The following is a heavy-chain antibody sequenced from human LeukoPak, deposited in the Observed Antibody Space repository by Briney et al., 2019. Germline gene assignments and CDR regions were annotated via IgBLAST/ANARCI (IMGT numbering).Heavy chain of an antibody. CDR1: GGSINSNEYL. CDR3: VRRNYVSGRIDP. CDR2: FYYNGVT. V-gene: IGHV4-39*01. D-gene: IGHD3-16*01. Sequence: SDTLSLTCTLSGGSINSNEYLWVWARDPPGRGVEWIGDFYYNGVTSYDPSLKSRVTISVDTSKNQFSLNLTSVTAADTAVYHCVRRNYVSGRIDPWGQGTLVTVSS. J-gene: IGHJ5*02.